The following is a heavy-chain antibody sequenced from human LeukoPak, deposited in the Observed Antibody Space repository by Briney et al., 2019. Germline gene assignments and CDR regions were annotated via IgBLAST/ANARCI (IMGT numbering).Heavy chain of an antibody. CDR2: ISYDGSNK. CDR1: GFTFSSYG. D-gene: IGHD3-3*01. Sequence: PGRPLRLCCAASGFTFSSYGMHWVRQAPGKGLEWVAVISYDGSNKYYADSVKGRFTISRDNSKNTLYLQMNSLRAEDTAVYYCAKRLEPSAYYDFWSGYYFDYWGQGTLVTVSS. CDR3: AKRLEPSAYYDFWSGYYFDY. J-gene: IGHJ4*02. V-gene: IGHV3-30*18.